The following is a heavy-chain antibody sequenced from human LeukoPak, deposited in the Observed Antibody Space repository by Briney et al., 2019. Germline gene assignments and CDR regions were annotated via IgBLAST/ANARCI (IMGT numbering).Heavy chain of an antibody. CDR1: EFTFSSYW. CDR3: ARGTGNYYGY. CDR2: IKQDGSEK. D-gene: IGHD3/OR15-3a*01. Sequence: GGSLRLSCSASEFTFSSYWMSWVRQAPGKGLEWVANIKQDGSEKYYVDSVKGRFTISRDNAKNSLYLQMNSLRAEDTAVYYCARGTGNYYGYWGQGTLVTVSS. V-gene: IGHV3-7*01. J-gene: IGHJ4*02.